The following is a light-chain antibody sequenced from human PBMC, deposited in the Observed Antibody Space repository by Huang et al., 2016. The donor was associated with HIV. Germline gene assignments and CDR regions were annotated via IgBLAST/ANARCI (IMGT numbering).Light chain of an antibody. J-gene: IGKJ4*01. CDR3: LQYDRSPLT. V-gene: IGKV3-20*01. CDR2: GAS. CDR1: QSLRVTY. Sequence: EIVLTQSPGTLSLSPGERATLSCRASQSLRVTYLAWYRQGPGQAPRLPIYGASSRATGIPDRCSGSRSGADFTLTINSLEPQDFAVYFCLQYDRSPLTFGGGTKVEL.